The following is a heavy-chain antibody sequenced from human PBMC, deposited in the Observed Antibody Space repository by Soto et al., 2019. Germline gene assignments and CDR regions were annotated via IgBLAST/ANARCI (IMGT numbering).Heavy chain of an antibody. CDR3: AREFQYYYDSSGYAHFDY. CDR2: IWYDGSNK. CDR1: GFTFSSYG. Sequence: GGSLRLSCAASGFTFSSYGMHWVRQAPGKGLEWVAVIWYDGSNKYYADSVKGRFTISRDNSKNTLYLQMNSLRAEDTAVYYCAREFQYYYDSSGYAHFDYWGQGTLVTVSS. D-gene: IGHD3-22*01. J-gene: IGHJ4*02. V-gene: IGHV3-33*01.